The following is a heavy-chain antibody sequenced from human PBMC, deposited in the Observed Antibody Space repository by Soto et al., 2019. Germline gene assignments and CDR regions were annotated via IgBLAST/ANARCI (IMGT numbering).Heavy chain of an antibody. D-gene: IGHD6-19*01. CDR1: GGSFSGYY. CDR3: ARGAGSGWDYYYYGMDV. CDR2: INHSGSI. V-gene: IGHV4-34*01. Sequence: SSETLSLTCGVYGGSFSGYYWSWIRQPPGKGLEWIGEINHSGSIKYNPSLKSRVTISVDTSKNQFSLKLSSVTAAETAVYYCARGAGSGWDYYYYGMDVWGQGTTVTVS. J-gene: IGHJ6*02.